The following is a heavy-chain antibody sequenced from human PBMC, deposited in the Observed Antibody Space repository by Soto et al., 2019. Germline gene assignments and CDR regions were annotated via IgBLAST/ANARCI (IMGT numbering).Heavy chain of an antibody. J-gene: IGHJ6*02. CDR3: ARTLSWSGSSPPFAYYGMDV. D-gene: IGHD3-3*01. CDR2: IYWDDEK. Sequence: QITLKESGPTLVKPTQTLTLTCTFSGFSLSFSGVGVAWMRQPPGKALEWLAVIYWDDEKVYSPSLRGRLTITKDTSKNQVVLKMTNVDPADTATYYCARTLSWSGSSPPFAYYGMDVWGQGTTVTVSS. CDR1: GFSLSFSGVG. V-gene: IGHV2-5*02.